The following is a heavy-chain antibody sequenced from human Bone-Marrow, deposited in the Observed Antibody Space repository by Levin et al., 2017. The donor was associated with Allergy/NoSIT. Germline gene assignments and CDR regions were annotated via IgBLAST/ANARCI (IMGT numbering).Heavy chain of an antibody. D-gene: IGHD2-15*01. CDR1: GGSFSGYY. V-gene: IGHV4-34*01. CDR2: INHSGST. J-gene: IGHJ4*02. CDR3: ARGPIVVVVAATYSRYFDY. Sequence: SETLSLTCAVYGGSFSGYYWSWIRQPPGKGLEWIGEINHSGSTNYNPSLKSRVTISVDTSKNQFSLKLSSVTAADTAVYYCARGPIVVVVAATYSRYFDYWGQGTLVTVSS.